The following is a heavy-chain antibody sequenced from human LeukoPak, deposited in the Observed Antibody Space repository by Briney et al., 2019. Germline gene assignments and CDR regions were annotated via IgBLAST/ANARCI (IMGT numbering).Heavy chain of an antibody. CDR1: GFTLSSYE. CDR3: ARLKQQLVLRGYGMDV. V-gene: IGHV3-48*03. J-gene: IGHJ6*02. CDR2: ISSSGSTI. D-gene: IGHD6-13*01. Sequence: GGSLRLSCAASGFTLSSYEMNWVRQAPGKGLEWVSYISSSGSTIYYADSVKGRFTISRDNAKNSLYLQMNSLRAEDTAVYYCARLKQQLVLRGYGMDVWGQGTTVTVSS.